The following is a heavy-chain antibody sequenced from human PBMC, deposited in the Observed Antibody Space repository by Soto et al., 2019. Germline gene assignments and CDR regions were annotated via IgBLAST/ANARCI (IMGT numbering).Heavy chain of an antibody. CDR2: IYYSGST. CDR1: GGSISSGGYY. D-gene: IGHD6-19*01. J-gene: IGHJ6*02. V-gene: IGHV4-31*03. Sequence: SETLSLTCTVSGGSISSGGYYWSWIRQHPGKGLEWIGYIYYSGSTYYNPSLKSRVTISVDTSKNQFSLKLSSVTAADTAVYYCARDPGIAVAGTWDVWGQGTTVTVSS. CDR3: ARDPGIAVAGTWDV.